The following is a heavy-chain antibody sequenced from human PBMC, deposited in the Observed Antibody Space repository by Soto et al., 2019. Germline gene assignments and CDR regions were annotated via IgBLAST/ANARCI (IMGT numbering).Heavy chain of an antibody. CDR1: GFTVDEYA. CDR3: AKDMKWGGMTTIHYFDS. V-gene: IGHV3-9*01. D-gene: IGHD4-17*01. J-gene: IGHJ4*02. CDR2: ISWNSETI. Sequence: EAELVESGGGLVQPGRSLRLSCAASGFTVDEYAMHWVRQAPGKGLEWVSGISWNSETIDYADSVKGRFTISRDNAKSSLFLQMNSLRPDDTALYYCAKDMKWGGMTTIHYFDSWGQGTLVTVSS.